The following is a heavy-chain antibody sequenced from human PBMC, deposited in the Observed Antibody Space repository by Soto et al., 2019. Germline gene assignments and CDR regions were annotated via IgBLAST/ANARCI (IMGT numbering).Heavy chain of an antibody. V-gene: IGHV4-39*07. D-gene: IGHD1-7*01. CDR1: GVSISGSRYY. CDR3: ARQNNWNYVGGMDV. J-gene: IGHJ6*02. Sequence: SETLSLTCTVSGVSISGSRYYWGWIRQPPGRGLEWIGNIYYSGSTYYNPSLKSRVTISVDKSKNQFSLKLSSVTAADTAVYYCARQNNWNYVGGMDVWGQGTTVTVSS. CDR2: IYYSGST.